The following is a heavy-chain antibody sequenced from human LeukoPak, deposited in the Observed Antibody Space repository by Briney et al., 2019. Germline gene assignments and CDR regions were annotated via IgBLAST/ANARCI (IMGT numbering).Heavy chain of an antibody. D-gene: IGHD3-16*02. CDR2: INAGNGNT. V-gene: IGHV1-3*01. Sequence: ASVKVSCKASGYTFTSYAMHWVRQAPGQRLEWMGWINAGNGNTKYSQKFQGRVTITRDTSASTAYMELSSLRSGDTAVYYCARGDYDYVWGSYRYGFDYWGQGTLVTVSS. J-gene: IGHJ4*02. CDR1: GYTFTSYA. CDR3: ARGDYDYVWGSYRYGFDY.